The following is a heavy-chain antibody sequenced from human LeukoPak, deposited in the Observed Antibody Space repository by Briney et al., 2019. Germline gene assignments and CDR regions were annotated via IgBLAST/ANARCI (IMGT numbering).Heavy chain of an antibody. CDR2: ISSSSSYI. J-gene: IGHJ4*02. D-gene: IGHD3-22*01. CDR1: GFTFSSYS. Sequence: GGSLRLSCAASGFTFSSYSMNWVRQAPGKGLEWVSSISSSSSYIYYADSVKGRFTISRDNAKNSLYLQMNSLRAEDTAVYYCAREGKGEVYDSSSPLDYWGQGTLVTVSS. CDR3: AREGKGEVYDSSSPLDY. V-gene: IGHV3-21*01.